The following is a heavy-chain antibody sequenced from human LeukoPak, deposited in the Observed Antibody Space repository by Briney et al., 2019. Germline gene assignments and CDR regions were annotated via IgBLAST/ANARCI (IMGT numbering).Heavy chain of an antibody. V-gene: IGHV4-59*02. CDR2: IYYSGST. CDR3: ARSPGYYFDY. Sequence: SETLSLACTVSGGSASYYYWSWIRQPPGKGLEWIAYIYYSGSTNYNPSLRSRVTISVDTSKNQVSLKLSSVTAADTAVYYCARSPGYYFDYWGQGTLVTVSS. CDR1: GGSASYYY. J-gene: IGHJ4*02. D-gene: IGHD3-10*01.